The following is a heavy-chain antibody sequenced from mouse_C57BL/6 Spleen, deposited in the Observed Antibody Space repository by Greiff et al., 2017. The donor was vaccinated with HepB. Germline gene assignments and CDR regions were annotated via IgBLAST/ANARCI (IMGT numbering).Heavy chain of an antibody. CDR3: ARDGGRVLYFDY. Sequence: EVNLVESGGGLVKPGGSLKLSCAASGFTFSSYAMSWVRQTPEKRLEWVATISDGGSYTYYPDNVKGRFTISRDNAKNNLYLQMSHLKSEDTAMYYCARDGGRVLYFDYWGQGTTLTVSS. V-gene: IGHV5-4*01. CDR2: ISDGGSYT. CDR1: GFTFSSYA. J-gene: IGHJ2*01. D-gene: IGHD3-3*01.